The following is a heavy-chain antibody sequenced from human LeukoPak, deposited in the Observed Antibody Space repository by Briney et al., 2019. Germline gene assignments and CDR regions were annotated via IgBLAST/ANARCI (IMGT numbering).Heavy chain of an antibody. CDR2: IIPIFGTA. Sequence: ASVKVSCKASGGTFSSYAISWVRQAPGQGLEWMGGIIPIFGTASYAQKFQGRVTITADESTSAAYMELSSLRSEDTAVYYCATDYSFVSNGVCVYWGQGTLVTVSS. CDR3: ATDYSFVSNGVCVY. V-gene: IGHV1-69*13. D-gene: IGHD2-8*01. CDR1: GGTFSSYA. J-gene: IGHJ4*02.